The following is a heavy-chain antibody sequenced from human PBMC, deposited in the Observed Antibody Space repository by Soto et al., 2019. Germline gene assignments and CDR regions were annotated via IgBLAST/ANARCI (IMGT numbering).Heavy chain of an antibody. V-gene: IGHV1-69*13. J-gene: IGHJ5*02. CDR1: GGTFSSYA. D-gene: IGHD5-12*01. Sequence: SVKVSCKASGGTFSSYAISWVRQAPGQGLEWMGGIIPIFGTANYAQKFQGRVTITADESTSTAYMELSSLRSEDTAVYYCARGGRDGYNNWFDPWGQGTLVTVSS. CDR2: IIPIFGTA. CDR3: ARGGRDGYNNWFDP.